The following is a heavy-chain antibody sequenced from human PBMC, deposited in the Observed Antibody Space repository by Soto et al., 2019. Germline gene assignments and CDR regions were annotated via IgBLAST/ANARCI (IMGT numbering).Heavy chain of an antibody. CDR3: AREYCSGGSCGVYYFDY. D-gene: IGHD2-15*01. V-gene: IGHV1-2*04. Sequence: QVQLVQSGAEVKKPGASVKVSCKASGYTFTGYYMHWVRQAPGQGLEWMGWINPNSGGTNYAQKFQGWVTMTRDTSISTAYMELSRLRSDDTAVYYCAREYCSGGSCGVYYFDYWGQGTLVTVSS. J-gene: IGHJ4*02. CDR2: INPNSGGT. CDR1: GYTFTGYY.